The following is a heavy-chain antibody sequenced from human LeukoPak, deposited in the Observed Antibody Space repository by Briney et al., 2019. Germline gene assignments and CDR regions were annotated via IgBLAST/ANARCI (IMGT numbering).Heavy chain of an antibody. CDR3: ATFIGAGPNGNFDY. D-gene: IGHD3-16*01. V-gene: IGHV1-24*01. Sequence: VASVKVSCKVSGYTLTELSMHWVRQAPGKGLEWMGGFDPEDGETIYAQKFQGRVTMTEDTSTDTAYMELSSLRSEDTAVYYCATFIGAGPNGNFDYWGQGTLVTVSS. CDR1: GYTLTELS. J-gene: IGHJ4*02. CDR2: FDPEDGET.